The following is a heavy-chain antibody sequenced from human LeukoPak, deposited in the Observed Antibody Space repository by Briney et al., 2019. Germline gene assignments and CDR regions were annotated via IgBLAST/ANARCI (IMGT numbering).Heavy chain of an antibody. V-gene: IGHV4-39*07. CDR3: ARGPSTVTTSYGDY. Sequence: SETLSLTCTVSGGSISSSSYYWSWIRQPPGKGLEWIGEINHSGSTNYNPSLKSRVTISVDTSKNQFSLKLSSVTAADTAVYYCARGPSTVTTSYGDYWGQGTLVTVSS. CDR1: GGSISSSSYY. D-gene: IGHD4-17*01. J-gene: IGHJ4*02. CDR2: INHSGST.